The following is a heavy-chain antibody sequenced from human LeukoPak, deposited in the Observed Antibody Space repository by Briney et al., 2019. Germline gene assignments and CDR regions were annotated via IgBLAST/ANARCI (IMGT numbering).Heavy chain of an antibody. J-gene: IGHJ4*02. Sequence: PSETLSLTCTGSGGSISGDYWNWIRQPPGKGVKWIGYTSYSGNTDYKPSLRSRVTMSVDTSKNQLSLKLTSATAADTAVYYCTRWHSHGRYFDYWGQGALVTVSS. CDR1: GGSISGDY. D-gene: IGHD1-26*01. CDR3: TRWHSHGRYFDY. V-gene: IGHV4-59*01. CDR2: TSYSGNT.